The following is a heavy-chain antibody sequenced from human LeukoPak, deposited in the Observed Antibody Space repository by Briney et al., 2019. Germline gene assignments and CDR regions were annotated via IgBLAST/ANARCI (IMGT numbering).Heavy chain of an antibody. CDR3: ARGRYYGSGSYSYFDY. CDR2: IQYDGSNE. CDR1: GFIFSSYG. V-gene: IGHV3-30*02. J-gene: IGHJ4*02. D-gene: IGHD3-10*01. Sequence: GGSLRLSCTASGFIFSSYGMHWVRQAPGKGLEWVAYIQYDGSNEQYAHSVKGRFRISRDSSKNMLYLQMNSLRAEDTAVYYCARGRYYGSGSYSYFDYWGQGTLVTVSS.